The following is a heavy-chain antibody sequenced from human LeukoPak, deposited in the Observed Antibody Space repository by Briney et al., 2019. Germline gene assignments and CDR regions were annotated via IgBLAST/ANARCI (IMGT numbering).Heavy chain of an antibody. CDR1: GFTFSSYS. Sequence: QPGGSLRLSCAVSGFTFSSYSMNWVRQAPGKGLEWVSYISSSSSSIYYADSVKGRFTISRDNAKNSLYLQMNSLRAEDTAVYYCARAPYDSSGYYLPDAFDIWGQGTMVTVSS. J-gene: IGHJ3*02. CDR2: ISSSSSSI. D-gene: IGHD3-22*01. CDR3: ARAPYDSSGYYLPDAFDI. V-gene: IGHV3-48*01.